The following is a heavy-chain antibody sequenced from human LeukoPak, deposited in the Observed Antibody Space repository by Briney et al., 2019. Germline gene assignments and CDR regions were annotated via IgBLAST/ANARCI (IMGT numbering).Heavy chain of an antibody. Sequence: GGSLRFSCAASGFIFSRTTMNWVRQAPGKGLEWVSSISSTSTYMYYADSVKGRFIISRDNAQRSSYLQMHSLRGEDTAVYYCARDTVNGPFVISLDLWGQGVLVTVSS. J-gene: IGHJ5*02. CDR1: GFIFSRTT. V-gene: IGHV3-21*01. D-gene: IGHD2-8*01. CDR3: ARDTVNGPFVISLDL. CDR2: ISSTSTYM.